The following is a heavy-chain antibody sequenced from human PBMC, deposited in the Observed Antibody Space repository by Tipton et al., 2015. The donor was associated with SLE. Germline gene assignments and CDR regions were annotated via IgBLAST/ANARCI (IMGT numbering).Heavy chain of an antibody. CDR2: INHSGST. CDR3: ARGFTSPSQRAFDI. J-gene: IGHJ3*02. D-gene: IGHD2-2*01. Sequence: TLSLTCAVYGGSFSGYYWSWIRQPPGKGLEWIGEINHSGSTDYNPPLKSRVTISVDTSKNQFSLKLSSVTAADTAVYYCARGFTSPSQRAFDIWGQGTMVTVSS. CDR1: GGSFSGYY. V-gene: IGHV4-34*01.